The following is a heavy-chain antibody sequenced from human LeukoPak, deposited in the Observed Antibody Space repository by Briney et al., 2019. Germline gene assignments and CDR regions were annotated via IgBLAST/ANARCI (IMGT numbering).Heavy chain of an antibody. Sequence: SVKVSCKASGGTFSSYAISWVRQASGQGLEWMGRIIPILGIANYAQKFQGRVTITADKSTSTAYMELSSLRSEDTAVYCCAREPVSSTCGLQHWGQGTLVTVSS. J-gene: IGHJ1*01. CDR2: IIPILGIA. CDR1: GGTFSSYA. D-gene: IGHD3-3*02. CDR3: AREPVSSTCGLQH. V-gene: IGHV1-69*04.